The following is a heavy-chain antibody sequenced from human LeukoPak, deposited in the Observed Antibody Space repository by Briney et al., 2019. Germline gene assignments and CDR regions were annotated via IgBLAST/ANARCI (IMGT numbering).Heavy chain of an antibody. D-gene: IGHD5-12*01. Sequence: GGSLRLSCAASGFTFSGDSMNWVRRAPGMGLEWVSSISTSSSYIYYADSVKGGFTISRDNAKNSLYLQMNSLRAEDTAVYYCAREYSGYGDFDYWGQGTLVTVSS. CDR3: AREYSGYGDFDY. CDR1: GFTFSGDS. J-gene: IGHJ4*02. CDR2: ISTSSSYI. V-gene: IGHV3-21*01.